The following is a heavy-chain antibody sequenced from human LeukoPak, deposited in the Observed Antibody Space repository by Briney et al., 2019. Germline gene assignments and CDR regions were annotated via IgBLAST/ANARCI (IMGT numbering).Heavy chain of an antibody. CDR2: IWFDGSDK. V-gene: IGHV3-33*08. CDR1: GFIFSNSA. Sequence: GGSLRLSCAGSGFIFSNSAMSWVRQAPGKGLEWVAIIWFDGSDKYYADSVKGRSTISRDNSKNTLYLQMNSLRAEDTAVYYCARGAYYFDYWGQGTLVTVSS. J-gene: IGHJ4*02. CDR3: ARGAYYFDY.